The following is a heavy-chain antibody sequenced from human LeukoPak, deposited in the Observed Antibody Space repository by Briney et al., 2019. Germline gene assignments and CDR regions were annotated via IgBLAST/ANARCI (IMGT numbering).Heavy chain of an antibody. CDR1: GYTFTGYY. CDR3: ARVRNGGWPDY. D-gene: IGHD6-19*01. Sequence: GASVKVSCKASGYTFTGYYMHWVRQAPGQGLEWMGWINPSSGGTNYAQKFQGRVTMTRDTSISTAYMELSRLRSDDTAVYYCARVRNGGWPDYWGQGTLVTVSS. J-gene: IGHJ4*02. V-gene: IGHV1-2*02. CDR2: INPSSGGT.